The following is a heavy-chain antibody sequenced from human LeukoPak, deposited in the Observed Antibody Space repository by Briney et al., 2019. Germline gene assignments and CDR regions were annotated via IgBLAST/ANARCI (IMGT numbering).Heavy chain of an antibody. Sequence: ASVKVSCKASGYTFTAYYIHWVRQAPGQGLEWMGWINPNGGATNYVRKFQGRVTMTRDTPISTAYMELSRLRSDDTAVYYCARYGDCSNGVCYYDYWGQGTLVTVSS. CDR3: ARYGDCSNGVCYYDY. CDR1: GYTFTAYY. CDR2: INPNGGAT. V-gene: IGHV1-2*02. D-gene: IGHD2-8*01. J-gene: IGHJ4*02.